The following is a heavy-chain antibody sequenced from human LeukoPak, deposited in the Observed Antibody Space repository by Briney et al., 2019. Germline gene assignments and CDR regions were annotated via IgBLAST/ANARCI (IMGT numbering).Heavy chain of an antibody. V-gene: IGHV4-4*07. Sequence: SETLSLTCTVSGGSISSYYWSWLRQPAGEGLEWLGRIYTSGSTNYNPSLKSRVTMSVDTSKNQFSLTMSSVTAADTAVYYWSRHRGYSSSRTIEGYFDNWGQGTLVTVSS. CDR1: GGSISSYY. D-gene: IGHD6-13*01. CDR2: IYTSGST. J-gene: IGHJ4*02. CDR3: SRHRGYSSSRTIEGYFDN.